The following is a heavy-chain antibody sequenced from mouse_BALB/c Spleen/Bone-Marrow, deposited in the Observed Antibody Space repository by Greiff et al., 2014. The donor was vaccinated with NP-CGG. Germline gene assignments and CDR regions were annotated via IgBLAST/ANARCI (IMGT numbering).Heavy chain of an antibody. Sequence: EVKLVESGGGLVQPGGSLRLSCATSGLTFTDYYMSWVRQPPGKALEWLGFIRNKANGYTTEYSASVKGRFTISRDNSQSILYLQMNTLRAEDSATYYCAREGVYYGNPYWYFDVWGAGTTVTVSS. V-gene: IGHV7-3*02. D-gene: IGHD2-1*01. CDR1: GLTFTDYY. CDR2: IRNKANGYTT. CDR3: AREGVYYGNPYWYFDV. J-gene: IGHJ1*01.